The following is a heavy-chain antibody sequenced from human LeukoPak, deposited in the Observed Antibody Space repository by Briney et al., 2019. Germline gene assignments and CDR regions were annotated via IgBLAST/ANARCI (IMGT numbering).Heavy chain of an antibody. CDR1: GYTFAGYY. CDR3: ARGMGNPFPKAITIFGVVIPAGGYYYTDV. CDR2: INPNSGGT. V-gene: IGHV1-2*02. Sequence: ASVKVSCKASGYTFAGYYMHWVRQAPGQGLEWMGWINPNSGGTNYAQKFQGRVTMTRDTSISTAYMELSRLRSDDTAVYYCARGMGNPFPKAITIFGVVIPAGGYYYTDVWGKGTTVTVSS. D-gene: IGHD3-3*01. J-gene: IGHJ6*03.